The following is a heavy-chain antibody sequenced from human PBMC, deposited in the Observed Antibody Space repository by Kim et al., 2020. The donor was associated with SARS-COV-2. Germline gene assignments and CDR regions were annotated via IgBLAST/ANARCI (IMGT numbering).Heavy chain of an antibody. CDR3: ARASTGSYYYFDY. Sequence: NPPLRVRTTVSVDTSKGQFSLNLTSVTAADTAVYFCARASTGSYYYFDYWGQGTLVTVSS. J-gene: IGHJ4*02. D-gene: IGHD1-26*01. V-gene: IGHV4-34*11.